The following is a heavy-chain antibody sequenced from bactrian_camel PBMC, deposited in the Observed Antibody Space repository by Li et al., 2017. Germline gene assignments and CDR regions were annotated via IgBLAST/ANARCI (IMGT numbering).Heavy chain of an antibody. CDR2: INSGGSMT. V-gene: IGHV3S40*01. D-gene: IGHD3*01. CDR1: GFTFSSYY. Sequence: DVQLVESGGGLVQPGGSLRLSCTAPGFTFSSYYMSWVRQAPGKGLEWVSGINSGGSMTDYADSVKGRFAISQDNAKNTVYLQMNGLKPEDTAMYYCAAARVGCYSGSWANEWEYDYWGQGTQVTVS. J-gene: IGHJ4*01. CDR3: AAARVGCYSGSWANEWEYDY.